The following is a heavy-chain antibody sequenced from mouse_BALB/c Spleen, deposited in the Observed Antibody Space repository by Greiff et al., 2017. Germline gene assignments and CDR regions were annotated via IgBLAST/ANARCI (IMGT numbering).Heavy chain of an antibody. CDR3: ARHEDRYGPFDY. D-gene: IGHD2-10*02. CDR2: FYPGSGSI. V-gene: IGHV1-62-2*01. CDR1: GYTFSSYW. Sequence: QVQLKESGAELMKPGASVKISCKATGYTFSSYWIEWVKQRSGQGLEWIGWFYPGSGSIKYNEKFKDKATLTADKSSSTVYMELSRLTSEDSAVYFCARHEDRYGPFDYWGQGTTLTVSS. J-gene: IGHJ2*01.